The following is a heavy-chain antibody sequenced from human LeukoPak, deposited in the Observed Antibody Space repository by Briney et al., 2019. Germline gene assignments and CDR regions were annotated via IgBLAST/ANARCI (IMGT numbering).Heavy chain of an antibody. CDR3: ARSPISYYYDSSGGHDAFVV. J-gene: IGHJ3*01. CDR1: GYTFTNYW. V-gene: IGHV5-51*01. Sequence: GESLKISCKGSGYTFTNYWIGWVRQMPGKGLEWMGIIYPGDSDTRYSPSFQGQVTISADKSINSAYLQWSSLKTSDTAMYYCARSPISYYYDSSGGHDAFVVWGQGTMVTVSS. CDR2: IYPGDSDT. D-gene: IGHD3-22*01.